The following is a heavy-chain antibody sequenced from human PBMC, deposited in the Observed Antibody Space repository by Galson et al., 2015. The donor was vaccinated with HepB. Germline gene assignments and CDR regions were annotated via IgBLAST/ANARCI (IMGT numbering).Heavy chain of an antibody. J-gene: IGHJ3*02. V-gene: IGHV2-70*04. D-gene: IGHD1-1*01. CDR3: ARIDGRTGAFDI. CDR1: GFSLSTSGMR. Sequence: PALVKPTQTLTLTCTFSGFSLSTSGMRVSWIRQPPGKALEWLARIDWDDDKFYSTSLKTRLTISKDTSKNQVVLTMTNMDPVDTATYYCARIDGRTGAFDIWGQGTMVTVSS. CDR2: IDWDDDK.